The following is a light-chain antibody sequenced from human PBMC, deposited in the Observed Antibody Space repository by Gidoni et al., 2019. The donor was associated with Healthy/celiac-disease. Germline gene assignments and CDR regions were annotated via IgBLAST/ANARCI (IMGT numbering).Light chain of an antibody. V-gene: IGKV4-1*01. J-gene: IGKJ4*01. CDR3: QQYYSTPLT. Sequence: DIVMTQSPDSRAVSLGERATINCKSSQSVLYSSNNKNYLAWYHQKPGQPPKLRIYWASTRESGVPDRFIGSGSGTDFTLTISSLQAEDVAVYYCQQYYSTPLTFGGXTKVEIK. CDR1: QSVLYSSNNKNY. CDR2: WAS.